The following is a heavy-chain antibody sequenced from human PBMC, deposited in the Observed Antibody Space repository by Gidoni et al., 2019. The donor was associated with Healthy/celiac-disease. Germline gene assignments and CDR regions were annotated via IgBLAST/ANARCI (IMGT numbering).Heavy chain of an antibody. CDR1: AGSFSSSSYY. CDR2: IYYSGST. CDR3: ARHPYSYGLYYYMDV. D-gene: IGHD5-18*01. V-gene: IGHV4-39*01. Sequence: QLQLQESGPELVKPSETLSLTCTVSAGSFSSSSYYWGWIRQPPGKGLEWIGTIYYSGSTYYNPSLKSRVTISVDTSKNQFSLKLTSVTAADTAVYYCARHPYSYGLYYYMDVWGKGTTVTVSS. J-gene: IGHJ6*03.